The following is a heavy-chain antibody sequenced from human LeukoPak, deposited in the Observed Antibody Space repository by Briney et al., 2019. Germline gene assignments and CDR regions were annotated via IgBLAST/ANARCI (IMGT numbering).Heavy chain of an antibody. V-gene: IGHV3-66*01. CDR1: GFTVSSNY. J-gene: IGHJ3*02. CDR3: ARETKPHDAFDI. Sequence: PGGSLRLSCAASGFTVSSNYMSWVRQAPGKGLEGVSVIYSGGSTYYADSVKGRFTISRDNSKNTLYLQMNSLRAEDTAVYYCARETKPHDAFDIWGQGTMVTVSS. CDR2: IYSGGST.